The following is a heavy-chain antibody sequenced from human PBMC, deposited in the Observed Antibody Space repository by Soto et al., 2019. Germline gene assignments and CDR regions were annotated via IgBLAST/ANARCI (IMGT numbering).Heavy chain of an antibody. V-gene: IGHV4-59*01. CDR2: IYDSGSP. J-gene: IGHJ4*02. CDR3: ARGVGSSLPRY. CDR1: GGSISVYY. Sequence: PSETLSLTCTLSGGSISVYYWSWIRQPPGQALEWIGYIYDSGSPYYNPSLRSRVIISADTSKNQISLKLTSATAADTAVYYCARGVGSSLPRYWGRGTLVTVSS. D-gene: IGHD1-26*01.